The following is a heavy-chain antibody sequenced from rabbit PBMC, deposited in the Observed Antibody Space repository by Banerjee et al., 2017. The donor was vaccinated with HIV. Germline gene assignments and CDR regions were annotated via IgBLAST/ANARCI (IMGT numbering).Heavy chain of an antibody. D-gene: IGHD3-1*01. CDR1: GFSFSSSHW. CDR3: ARDPPGYGAYFDL. J-gene: IGHJ4*01. CDR2: IYIGSSGST. V-gene: IGHV1S40*01. Sequence: QSLEESGGDLVKPGASLTLTCTTSGFSFSSSHWMCWVRQAPGKGLEWIACIYIGSSGSTYYASWAKGRFTITRSTSLNTVTLQLNSLTAADTATYFCARDPPGYGAYFDLWGQGTLVTVS.